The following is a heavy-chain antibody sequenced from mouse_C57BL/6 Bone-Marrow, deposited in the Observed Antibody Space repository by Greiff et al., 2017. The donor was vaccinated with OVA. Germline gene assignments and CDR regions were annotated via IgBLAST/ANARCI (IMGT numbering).Heavy chain of an antibody. D-gene: IGHD1-2*01. J-gene: IGHJ4*01. Sequence: EVQLQQSGPELVKPGASVKLSCKASGYTFTDYYMNWVKQSHGKSLEWIGDINPNNGGTSYNQKFKGKATLTVDKSSSTAYMELRSLTSEDSAVYYCARHRFGYTWGQGTAVTVSS. CDR2: INPNNGGT. V-gene: IGHV1-26*01. CDR1: GYTFTDYY. CDR3: ARHRFGYT.